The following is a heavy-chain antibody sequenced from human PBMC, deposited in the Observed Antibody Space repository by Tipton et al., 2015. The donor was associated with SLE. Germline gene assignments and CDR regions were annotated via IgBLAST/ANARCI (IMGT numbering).Heavy chain of an antibody. CDR2: MNPDSGDT. CDR1: GYTFTSYD. V-gene: IGHV1-8*01. D-gene: IGHD3-10*01. Sequence: QSGPEVKKPGASVKVSCKASGYTFTSYDINWVRQATGQGLEWMGWMNPDSGDTGSAQKFQDRVTMTTNTSIGTAYMDLSSLRSEDTAVYYCAREYQGRFYVNGAFDIWGQGTMVTVSS. J-gene: IGHJ3*02. CDR3: AREYQGRFYVNGAFDI.